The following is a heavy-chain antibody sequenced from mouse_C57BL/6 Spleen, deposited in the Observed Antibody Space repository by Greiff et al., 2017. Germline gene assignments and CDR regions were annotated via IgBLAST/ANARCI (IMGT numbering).Heavy chain of an antibody. CDR1: GYSFTDYN. CDR2: INPNSGTT. J-gene: IGHJ4*01. Sequence: EVQLQQSGPELVKPGASVKISCKASGYSFTDYNMHWVKQTTGKSLEWIGVINPNSGTTNYNQKFKGKDTLTVDQSSSTAYMQLNSLTSEDSAVYYCASAPHCCAMDYWGQGTSVTVSS. CDR3: ASAPHCCAMDY. V-gene: IGHV1-39*01.